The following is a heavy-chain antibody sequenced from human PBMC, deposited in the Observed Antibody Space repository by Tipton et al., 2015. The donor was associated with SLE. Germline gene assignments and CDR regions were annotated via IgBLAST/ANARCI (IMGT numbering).Heavy chain of an antibody. Sequence: TLSLTCTVSGGSISSSSYYWGWIRQPPGKGLEWIGSIYYSGSTYYNPSLKSRVTISVDTSKNQFSLKLSSVTAADTAVYYCARDWDHGIAVAGGAFDIWGQGTMVTVSS. CDR3: ARDWDHGIAVAGGAFDI. CDR1: GGSISSSSYY. J-gene: IGHJ3*02. V-gene: IGHV4-39*07. D-gene: IGHD6-19*01. CDR2: IYYSGST.